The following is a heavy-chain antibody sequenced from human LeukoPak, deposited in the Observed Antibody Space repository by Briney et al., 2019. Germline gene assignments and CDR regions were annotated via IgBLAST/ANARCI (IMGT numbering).Heavy chain of an antibody. CDR1: GYTFTSYG. V-gene: IGHV1-18*01. J-gene: IGHJ4*02. D-gene: IGHD4-17*01. Sequence: ASVKVSCKASGYTFTSYGISWVRQAPGQGLEWMGWISAYNGNTNYAQKLQGRVTMTRDTSTSTVYMELSSLRSEDTAVYYCAGVRDYGDYVHFDYRGQGTLVTVSS. CDR3: AGVRDYGDYVHFDY. CDR2: ISAYNGNT.